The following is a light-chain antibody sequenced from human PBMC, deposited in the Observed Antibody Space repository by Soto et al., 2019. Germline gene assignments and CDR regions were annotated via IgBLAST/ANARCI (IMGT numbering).Light chain of an antibody. J-gene: IGKJ4*01. CDR1: QDIAIY. Sequence: IQLTQSPSSLSASVGDRVTITCRASQDIAIYLAWYQQKPGEAPKLLIYAASTLYGGVPSRFSGSGSGTDFALTITSLQAEDFATYYCQQLRMYPSTLSGGTKVEIK. CDR3: QQLRMYPST. V-gene: IGKV1-9*01. CDR2: AAS.